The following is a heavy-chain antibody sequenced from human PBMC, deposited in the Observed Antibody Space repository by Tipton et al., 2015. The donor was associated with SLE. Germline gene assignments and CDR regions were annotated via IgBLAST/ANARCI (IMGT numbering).Heavy chain of an antibody. J-gene: IGHJ4*02. CDR1: GGSISSSGYY. Sequence: LRLSCTVSGGSISSSGYYWGWIRQPPGKGLEWIGNIYYSGSTYCNPSLKSRVTISVDTSKNQFSLKLSSVTAADTAVYYCARVTGHSSGWYGWVDYWGQGTLFTVSS. D-gene: IGHD6-19*01. CDR2: IYYSGST. V-gene: IGHV4-39*07. CDR3: ARVTGHSSGWYGWVDY.